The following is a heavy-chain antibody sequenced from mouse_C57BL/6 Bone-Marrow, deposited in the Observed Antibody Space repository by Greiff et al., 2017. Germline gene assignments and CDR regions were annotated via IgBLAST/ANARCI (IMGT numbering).Heavy chain of an antibody. CDR2: INPGSGGT. V-gene: IGHV1-54*01. CDR3: ARSATVVAPFDY. D-gene: IGHD1-1*01. J-gene: IGHJ3*01. Sequence: QVQLQQSGAELVRPGTSVKVSCKASGYAFTNYLIEWVKQRPGQGLEWIGVINPGSGGTNYNEKFKGKATLTADKSSSTAYMQHSSLTSEDSAVYFCARSATVVAPFDYWGQGTMVTVSA. CDR1: GYAFTNYL.